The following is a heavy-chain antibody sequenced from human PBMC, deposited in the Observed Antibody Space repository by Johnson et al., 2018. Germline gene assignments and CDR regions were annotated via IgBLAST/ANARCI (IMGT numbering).Heavy chain of an antibody. V-gene: IGHV1-69*01. J-gene: IGHJ3*02. CDR2: IIPIFGTA. CDR1: GGTFSSYA. Sequence: QVQLVQSGAEVKKXGSSVKVXCKASGGTFSSYAISWVRQAPGQGLEWMGGIIPIFGTANYAQKFQGRVTITADESTSTAYMELSSMRSEDTAVYYSARDGWWLPHGGALDIWGQGTMVTVSS. D-gene: IGHD2-15*01. CDR3: ARDGWWLPHGGALDI.